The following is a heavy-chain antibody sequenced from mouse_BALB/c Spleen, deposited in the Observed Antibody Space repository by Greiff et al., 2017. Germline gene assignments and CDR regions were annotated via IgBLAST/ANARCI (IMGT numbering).Heavy chain of an antibody. CDR2: ISDGGSYT. D-gene: IGHD2-2*01. V-gene: IGHV5-4*02. CDR3: ARGGLRRLYYAMDY. Sequence: EVQVVESGGGLVKPGGSLKLSCAASGFTFSDYYMYWVRQTPEKRLEWVATISDGGSYTYYPDSVKGRFTISRDNAKNNLYLQMSSLKSEDTAMYYCARGGLRRLYYAMDYWGQGTSVTVSS. CDR1: GFTFSDYY. J-gene: IGHJ4*01.